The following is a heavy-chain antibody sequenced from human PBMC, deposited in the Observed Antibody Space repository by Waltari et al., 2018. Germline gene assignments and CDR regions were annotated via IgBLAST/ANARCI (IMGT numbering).Heavy chain of an antibody. Sequence: QLQLQESGPQLVKPSETLSLTCTVSGASLDNTTHYWGWVRQPPGKGLEWIGSIYYTGTTYYKPSRKIRMTISADTSKTQFSLRLSSVTAADTAVYYCARHINFWSGYYFDSWGQGTLVTVSS. CDR1: GASLDNTTHY. V-gene: IGHV4-39*01. CDR2: IYYTGTT. J-gene: IGHJ4*02. CDR3: ARHINFWSGYYFDS. D-gene: IGHD3-3*01.